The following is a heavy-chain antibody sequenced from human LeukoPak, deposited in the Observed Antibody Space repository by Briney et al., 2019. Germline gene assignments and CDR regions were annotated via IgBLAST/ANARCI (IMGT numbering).Heavy chain of an antibody. J-gene: IGHJ6*02. CDR3: AKDGVVVVATSVYYYYYGMDV. D-gene: IGHD2-2*01. Sequence: ASVKVSCKASGGTFSSYTISWVRQAPGQGLEWMGRIIPILNITDYVQNFQGRVTLTADKSTSTAYMELSTLRSEDTAVYYCAKDGVVVVATSVYYYYYGMDVWGQGTTVTVSS. CDR2: IIPILNIT. CDR1: GGTFSSYT. V-gene: IGHV1-69*02.